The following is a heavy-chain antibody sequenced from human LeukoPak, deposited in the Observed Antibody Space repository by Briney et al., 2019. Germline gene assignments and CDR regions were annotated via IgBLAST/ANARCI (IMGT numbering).Heavy chain of an antibody. D-gene: IGHD2-2*01. Sequence: ASVKVSCKASGYTFISYYMHWVRQAPGQGLEWMGIINPSGDSTSYAQKFQGRVTMTRDTSTSTVSMELSSLRSEDTAVYYCARDYVVPAAMSHPTTIGWFDPWGQGTLVTVSS. CDR3: ARDYVVPAAMSHPTTIGWFDP. V-gene: IGHV1-46*01. J-gene: IGHJ5*02. CDR1: GYTFISYY. CDR2: INPSGDST.